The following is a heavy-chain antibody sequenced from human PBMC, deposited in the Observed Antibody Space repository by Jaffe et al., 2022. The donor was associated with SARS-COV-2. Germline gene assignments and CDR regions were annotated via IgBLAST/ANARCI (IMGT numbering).Heavy chain of an antibody. CDR3: ARGGTAMTNWRLGLDY. V-gene: IGHV4-39*01. J-gene: IGHJ4*02. D-gene: IGHD5-18*01. Sequence: QLQLQESGPGLVKPSETLSLTCTVSGGSISSSSYYWGWIRQPPGKGLEWIGSIYYSGSTYYNPSLKSRVTISVDTSKNQFSLKLSSVTAADTAVYYCARGGTAMTNWRLGLDYWGQGTLVTVSS. CDR2: IYYSGST. CDR1: GGSISSSSYY.